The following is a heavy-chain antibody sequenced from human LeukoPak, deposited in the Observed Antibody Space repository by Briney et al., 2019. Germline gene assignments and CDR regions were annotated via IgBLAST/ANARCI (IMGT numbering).Heavy chain of an antibody. J-gene: IGHJ4*02. D-gene: IGHD3-22*01. CDR3: AKGLGYYYDSSGTRSPFDY. CDR1: GFTFSSYG. Sequence: GGSLRLSCAASGFTFSSYGMHRVRQAPGKGLEWVAVISYDGSNKYYADSVKGRFTISRDNSKNTLYLQMNSLRAEDTAVYYCAKGLGYYYDSSGTRSPFDYWGQGTLVTVSS. CDR2: ISYDGSNK. V-gene: IGHV3-30*18.